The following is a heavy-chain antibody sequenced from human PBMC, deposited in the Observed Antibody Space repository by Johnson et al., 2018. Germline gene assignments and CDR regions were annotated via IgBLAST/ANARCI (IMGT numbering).Heavy chain of an antibody. V-gene: IGHV3-9*01. CDR1: GFTFEDYA. CDR3: ANGDYPKHYYYSGMDV. CDR2: ISCNSGSI. D-gene: IGHD4-17*01. Sequence: EVQLVESGGGLVQPGRSLRLSCAASGFTFEDYAMHWVRQAPGKGLEWVSGISCNSGSIGYADSVKGRFTISRDDAKNSLYLQMNSLRTEDTALYYCANGDYPKHYYYSGMDVWGQGTTVTVSS. J-gene: IGHJ6*02.